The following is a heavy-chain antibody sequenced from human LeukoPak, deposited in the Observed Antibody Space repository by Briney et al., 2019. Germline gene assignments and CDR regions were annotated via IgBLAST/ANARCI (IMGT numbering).Heavy chain of an antibody. CDR3: ARLSGSYSTGHYYYYMDV. CDR1: GAFISSSSYY. J-gene: IGHJ6*03. Sequence: PSETLSLTCPVAGAFISSSSYYWGWLRQPPGKGLEWIGGIYYGGSTYYNPSLKSRVTMSVDTSKNQFSLKLSSVTAADTAVYYCARLSGSYSTGHYYYYMDVWGKGTTVTISS. CDR2: IYYGGST. D-gene: IGHD1-26*01. V-gene: IGHV4-39*01.